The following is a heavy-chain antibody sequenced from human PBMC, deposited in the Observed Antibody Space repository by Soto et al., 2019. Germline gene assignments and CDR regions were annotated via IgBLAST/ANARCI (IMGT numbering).Heavy chain of an antibody. V-gene: IGHV5-51*01. CDR3: ARHDSLWFGEVLIGFCGGMDA. J-gene: IGHJ6*04. CDR1: GYNFTSNW. CDR2: IFPGDSDT. Sequence: GESLKISCKASGYNFTSNWIAWVRQKPGKGLEWMGIIFPGDSDTTYSPSFHGQVTISADKSISTAYLQWSSLKASDTAMYYCARHDSLWFGEVLIGFCGGMDAWGKGT. D-gene: IGHD3-10*01.